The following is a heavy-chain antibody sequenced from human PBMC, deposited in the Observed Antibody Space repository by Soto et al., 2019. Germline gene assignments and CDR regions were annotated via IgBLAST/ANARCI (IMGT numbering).Heavy chain of an antibody. J-gene: IGHJ6*02. D-gene: IGHD2-15*01. CDR1: GDSLSRFY. V-gene: IGHV4-4*07. Sequence: PPEKLPITFTVSGDSLSRFYWLWLRQSAGKGLEWIGRIYISGSTDYNPSLKSRVSMSVDRSKNQFSLKLTSVTAADTAVYYCVRDCSGGGCYSDYGMDVWGQGTTVT. CDR3: VRDCSGGGCYSDYGMDV. CDR2: IYISGST.